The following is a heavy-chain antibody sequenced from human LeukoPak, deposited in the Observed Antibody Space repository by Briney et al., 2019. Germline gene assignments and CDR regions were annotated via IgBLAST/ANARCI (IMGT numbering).Heavy chain of an antibody. D-gene: IGHD3-3*01. CDR2: IIPILGIA. CDR1: GGTFSSYA. J-gene: IGHJ4*02. V-gene: IGHV1-69*04. CDR3: ARAGPIRITIFGVVRAELDY. Sequence: SVKVSCKASGGTFSSYAISWVRQAPGQGLEWMGRIIPILGIANYAQKFQGRVTITADKSTSTAYMELSSLRSEDTAVYYCARAGPIRITIFGVVRAELDYWGQGTLVTVSS.